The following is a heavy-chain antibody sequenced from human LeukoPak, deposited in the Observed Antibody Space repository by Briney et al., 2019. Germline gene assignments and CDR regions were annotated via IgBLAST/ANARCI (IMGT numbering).Heavy chain of an antibody. CDR1: GGTFSSYA. CDR2: IIPIFGIA. CDR3: ARDLYSSGWYYYYYGMDV. J-gene: IGHJ6*02. Sequence: SVKVSCKASGGTFSSYAISWVRQAPGQGLEWMGRIIPIFGIANYAQKFQGRVTITADKSTSTAYMELSSLRSGDTAVYYCARDLYSSGWYYYYYGMDVWGQGTTVTVSS. D-gene: IGHD6-19*01. V-gene: IGHV1-69*04.